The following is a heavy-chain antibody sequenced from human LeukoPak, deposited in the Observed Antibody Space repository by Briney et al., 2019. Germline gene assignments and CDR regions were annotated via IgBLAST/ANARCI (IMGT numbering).Heavy chain of an antibody. J-gene: IGHJ4*02. V-gene: IGHV3-9*01. CDR2: ISWNSGSI. CDR1: GFTFDDYA. D-gene: IGHD4-17*01. CDR3: AKDPYGDYYFDY. Sequence: GGSLRLSCAASGFTFDDYAMHWVRQAPGKGLEWVSGISWNSGSIGYADSVKGRFTISRDNAKNSLYLQMNSLRAEDTAVYYCAKDPYGDYYFDYWGQGTLVTVSS.